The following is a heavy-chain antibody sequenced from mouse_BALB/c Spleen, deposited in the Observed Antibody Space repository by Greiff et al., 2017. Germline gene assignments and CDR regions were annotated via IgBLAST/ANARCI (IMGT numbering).Heavy chain of an antibody. CDR1: GYTFTSYT. Sequence: VQLQQSAAELARPGASVKMSCKASGYTFTSYTMHWVKQRPGQGLEWIGYINPSSGYTEYNQKFKDKTTLTADKSSSTAYMQLSSLTSEDTAVYYCNRMGDYDYDEGGFAYWGQGTLVTVSA. CDR3: NRMGDYDYDEGGFAY. CDR2: INPSSGYT. V-gene: IGHV1-4*02. J-gene: IGHJ3*01. D-gene: IGHD2-4*01.